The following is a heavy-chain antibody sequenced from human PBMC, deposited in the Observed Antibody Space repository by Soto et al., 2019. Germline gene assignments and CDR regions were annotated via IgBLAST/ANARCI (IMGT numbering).Heavy chain of an antibody. Sequence: QVQLVQSGAEVKKPGASVKVSCRASGYTFTSYDINWVRQATGQGLEWMGWMNPNSGNTGYAQKFQGRVTMTRNTSISTAYMELSSRRSEDTAVYYCARGPTWAGNVDYWGQGTLVTVSS. J-gene: IGHJ4*02. CDR2: MNPNSGNT. V-gene: IGHV1-8*01. CDR1: GYTFTSYD. D-gene: IGHD1-1*01. CDR3: ARGPTWAGNVDY.